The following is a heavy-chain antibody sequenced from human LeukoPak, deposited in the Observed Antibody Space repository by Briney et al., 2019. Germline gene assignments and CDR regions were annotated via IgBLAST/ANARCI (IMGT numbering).Heavy chain of an antibody. D-gene: IGHD2-15*01. Sequence: PSETLSLTYSVSGASISGGTYYWGWIRQPPGKGLEGIGSIYYTGSTYDNPPLKSCVTISVGTSKNQFSLKLSSVTAADTAVYYCAREDCSGGSCYGGIDYWGQGTLVTVSS. V-gene: IGHV4-39*02. CDR2: IYYTGST. CDR1: GASISGGTYY. CDR3: AREDCSGGSCYGGIDY. J-gene: IGHJ4*02.